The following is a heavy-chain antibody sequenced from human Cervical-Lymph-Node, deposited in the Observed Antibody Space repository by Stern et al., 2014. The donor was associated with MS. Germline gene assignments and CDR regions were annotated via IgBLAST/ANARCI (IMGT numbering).Heavy chain of an antibody. CDR2: ITPIFGTA. CDR1: GGTFSSYA. D-gene: IGHD6-13*01. Sequence: VQLVESGAEVKKPGSSVKVSCKASGGTFSSYAISWVRQAPGQGLEWMGGITPIFGTAKYAQKFQGRVTITADESTSTAYMELSSLRSEDTALYYCARGGLIAAAGTFDYWGQGTLVTVSS. V-gene: IGHV1-69*01. CDR3: ARGGLIAAAGTFDY. J-gene: IGHJ4*02.